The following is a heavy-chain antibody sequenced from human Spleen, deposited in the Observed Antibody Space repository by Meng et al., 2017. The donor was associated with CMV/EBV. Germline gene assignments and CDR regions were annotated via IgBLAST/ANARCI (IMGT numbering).Heavy chain of an antibody. Sequence: ASVKVSCKASEYTFTRYYIHWVRQAPGQGLEWMGIINPSDGSISYSQKFQGRVTMTRDTSTSTVYMELSSLRSEDTALYFCARDIVAVPAAPFYYFDYWGQGTLVTVS. D-gene: IGHD2-2*01. J-gene: IGHJ4*02. V-gene: IGHV1-46*01. CDR3: ARDIVAVPAAPFYYFDY. CDR2: INPSDGSI. CDR1: EYTFTRYY.